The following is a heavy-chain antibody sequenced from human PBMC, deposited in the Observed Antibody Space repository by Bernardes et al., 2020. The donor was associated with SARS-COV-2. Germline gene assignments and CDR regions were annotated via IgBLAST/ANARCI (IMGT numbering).Heavy chain of an antibody. V-gene: IGHV1-69*05. D-gene: IGHD1-20*01. CDR3: ARGIRNRHYYYGVDV. CDR1: EGPFRAYA. Sequence: SVQVSCNASEGPFRAYAISWVRQAPGQGLEWLGGIIPRFDKTTYAQKFQGRVTITTDESTSAVYLVLTSLTSDDTAMYYCARGIRNRHYYYGVDVWGQGTTVIVSS. CDR2: IIPRFDKT. J-gene: IGHJ6*02.